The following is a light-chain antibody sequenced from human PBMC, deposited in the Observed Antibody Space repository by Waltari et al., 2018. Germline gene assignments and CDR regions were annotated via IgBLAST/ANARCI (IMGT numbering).Light chain of an antibody. CDR1: SSDVGNYNF. Sequence: QSALTQPASVSGSPGQSITISCTGSSSDVGNYNFVSWYQQHPDEAPKLVIYESSKRPSGISSRFSGSKSGNTASLTISRLQAEDEADYYCCSYAGSRTPWVFGGGTRVTVL. V-gene: IGLV2-23*01. CDR2: ESS. J-gene: IGLJ3*02. CDR3: CSYAGSRTPWV.